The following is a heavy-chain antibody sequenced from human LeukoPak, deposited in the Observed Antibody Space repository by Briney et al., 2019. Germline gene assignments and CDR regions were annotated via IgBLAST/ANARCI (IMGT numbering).Heavy chain of an antibody. CDR3: ARWIGCSSTSCYAHYDFGDY. CDR2: IIPILGIA. Sequence: GASVKVSCKASGGTFSSYAISWVRQAPGQGLEWMGRIIPILGIANYAQKFQGRVTITADKSTSTAYMELSSLRSEDTAVYYCARWIGCSSTSCYAHYDFGDYWGQGTLVTVSS. V-gene: IGHV1-69*04. D-gene: IGHD2-2*01. J-gene: IGHJ4*02. CDR1: GGTFSSYA.